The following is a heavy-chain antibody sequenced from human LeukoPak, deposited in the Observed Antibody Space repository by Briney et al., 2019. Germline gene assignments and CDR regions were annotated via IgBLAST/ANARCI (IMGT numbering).Heavy chain of an antibody. V-gene: IGHV4-4*07. Sequence: PSETLSLTCTVSGGSISSYYWSWIRQPAGKGLEWIGRTYTSGSTNYNPSLKSRVTISVDKSKNQFSLKLSSVTAADTAVYYCARGIPNWGSEVDYFDFWGQGTLVTVSS. CDR3: ARGIPNWGSEVDYFDF. D-gene: IGHD7-27*01. CDR2: TYTSGST. CDR1: GGSISSYY. J-gene: IGHJ4*02.